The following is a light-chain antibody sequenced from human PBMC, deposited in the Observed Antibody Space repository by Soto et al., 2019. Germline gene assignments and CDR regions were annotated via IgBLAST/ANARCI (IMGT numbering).Light chain of an antibody. Sequence: EIVVTQSPATLSVSPGERATLSCRASQSVGNNFAWYHQKPGQAPRLLIFATSTRAAGVSARFSGSGAGTEVTLTISSLQSGDFAVYYCQQYGDWPLTFGGGAKVEI. CDR2: ATS. J-gene: IGKJ4*01. CDR3: QQYGDWPLT. V-gene: IGKV3-15*01. CDR1: QSVGNN.